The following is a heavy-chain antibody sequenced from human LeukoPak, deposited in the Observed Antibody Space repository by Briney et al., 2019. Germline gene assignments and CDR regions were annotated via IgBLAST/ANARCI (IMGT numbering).Heavy chain of an antibody. CDR1: GFTFSSYA. V-gene: IGHV3-23*01. D-gene: IGHD6-19*01. Sequence: GGSLRLSCAASGFTFSSYAMNWVRQAPGKGLEWVSVIGGGGGSIYYADSVKGRFTISRDNSKNTLYLQMNSLRAEDTAVYYCAKDSGNSGWYVDNWGQGTLVTVSS. J-gene: IGHJ4*02. CDR3: AKDSGNSGWYVDN. CDR2: IGGGGGSI.